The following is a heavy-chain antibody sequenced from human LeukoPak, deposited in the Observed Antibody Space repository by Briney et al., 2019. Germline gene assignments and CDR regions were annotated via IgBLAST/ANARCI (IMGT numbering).Heavy chain of an antibody. Sequence: GESLKISCKGSGYSFANYFIAWVRQMPGKGLEWMGIIYPGDSDTRYSPSFQGQVTISADKSINTAYLQWSSLKASDTAMYYCARRRLANEKYYYYYYGLDVWGQGTTVTVSS. CDR2: IYPGDSDT. J-gene: IGHJ6*02. D-gene: IGHD3-9*01. CDR3: ARRRLANEKYYYYYYGLDV. V-gene: IGHV5-51*01. CDR1: GYSFANYF.